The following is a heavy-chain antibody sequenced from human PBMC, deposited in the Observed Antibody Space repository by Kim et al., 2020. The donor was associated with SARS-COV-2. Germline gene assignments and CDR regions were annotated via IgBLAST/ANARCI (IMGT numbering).Heavy chain of an antibody. Sequence: ASVKVSCKASGYTFTSYAMHWVRQAPGQRLEWMGWINAGNGNTKYSQKFQGRVTITRDTSARTAYMELSSLRSEDTAVYYCASQGLRFLYYYGMDVWGQGTTVTVSS. D-gene: IGHD5-12*01. CDR1: GYTFTSYA. CDR2: INAGNGNT. J-gene: IGHJ6*02. V-gene: IGHV1-3*01. CDR3: ASQGLRFLYYYGMDV.